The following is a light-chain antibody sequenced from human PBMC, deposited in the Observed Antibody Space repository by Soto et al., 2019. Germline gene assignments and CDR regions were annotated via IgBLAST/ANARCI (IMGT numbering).Light chain of an antibody. V-gene: IGKV1-5*01. Sequence: DIQMTQSPPTLSASVGGRVTITCRASQSIRHYLAWYQQMPGKAPKLLIYGASTLQSGVPSRFSGSGSGTEFTLTISSLQPDDFGTYFCQHHNSYSQTFGQGIKVDIK. CDR1: QSIRHY. CDR2: GAS. J-gene: IGKJ1*01. CDR3: QHHNSYSQT.